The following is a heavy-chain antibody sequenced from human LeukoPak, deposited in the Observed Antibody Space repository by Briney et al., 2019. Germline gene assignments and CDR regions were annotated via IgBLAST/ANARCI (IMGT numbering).Heavy chain of an antibody. J-gene: IGHJ4*02. D-gene: IGHD3-22*01. CDR3: AGDYYDSSGYLGY. CDR2: IYYSGST. V-gene: IGHV4-61*08. CDR1: GGSINSGGYS. Sequence: SETLSLTCAVSGGSINSGGYSWSWIRQPPGKGLEWIGYIYYSGSTNYNPSLKSRVTISVDTSKNQFSLKLSSVTAADTAVYYCAGDYYDSSGYLGYWGQGTLVTVSS.